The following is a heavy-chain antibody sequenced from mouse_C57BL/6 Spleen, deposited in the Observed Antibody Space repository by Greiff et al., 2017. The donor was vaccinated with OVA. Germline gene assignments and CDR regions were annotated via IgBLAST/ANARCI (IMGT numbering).Heavy chain of an antibody. CDR2: IDPANGNT. Sequence: VQLQQSVAELVRPGASVKLSCTASGFNIKNTYMHWVKQRPEKGLEWIGRIDPANGNTKYAPKFQGKATITADTSSNTAYLQLSSLTSEDTAIYYCATPFYYGSSPSYWYFDVWGTGTTVTVSS. D-gene: IGHD1-1*01. J-gene: IGHJ1*03. CDR1: GFNIKNTY. V-gene: IGHV14-3*01. CDR3: ATPFYYGSSPSYWYFDV.